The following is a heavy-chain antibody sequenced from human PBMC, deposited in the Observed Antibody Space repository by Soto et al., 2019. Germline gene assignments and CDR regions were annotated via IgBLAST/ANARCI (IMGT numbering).Heavy chain of an antibody. Sequence: GGSMILSCAASGFTFSSYVMHWVRQATGKGLEWVAVISYDGSNKYYADSVKGRFTISRDNSKNTLYLQMNSLRAEDTAVYYCAKAKLLWFGELPYYGMDVWGQGTTVTVSS. CDR2: ISYDGSNK. D-gene: IGHD3-10*01. V-gene: IGHV3-30*18. CDR3: AKAKLLWFGELPYYGMDV. CDR1: GFTFSSYV. J-gene: IGHJ6*02.